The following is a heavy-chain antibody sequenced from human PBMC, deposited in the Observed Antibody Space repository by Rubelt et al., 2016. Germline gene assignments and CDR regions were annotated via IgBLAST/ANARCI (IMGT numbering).Heavy chain of an antibody. J-gene: IGHJ4*02. Sequence: SRGTLVQPGGSLRLSCAASGFTFGSYGMSWVRQAPGKGLVWVSRTNPEGSSTSYADSVKGRFTMSRDNTENTLFLQINSLRVEDTAVYYCARGVIGGALVVTGTGGYFDHWGQGALVTVSS. D-gene: IGHD1/OR15-1a*01. CDR1: GFTFGSYG. V-gene: IGHV3-74*02. CDR2: TNPEGSST. CDR3: ARGVIGGALVVTGTGGYFDH.